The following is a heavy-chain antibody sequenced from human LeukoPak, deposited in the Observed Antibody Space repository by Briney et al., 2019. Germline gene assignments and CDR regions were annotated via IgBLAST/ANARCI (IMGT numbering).Heavy chain of an antibody. D-gene: IGHD6-19*01. Sequence: GGSLRLSCAASGFTFSSYAMSWVRQAPGKGLEWVSAISGSGGSTYYAASVKGRFTISRDNSKNTLYLQMNSLRAEDTAVYYCAKDPRYSSGPTGDYWGQGTLVTVSS. CDR2: ISGSGGST. V-gene: IGHV3-23*01. CDR3: AKDPRYSSGPTGDY. CDR1: GFTFSSYA. J-gene: IGHJ4*02.